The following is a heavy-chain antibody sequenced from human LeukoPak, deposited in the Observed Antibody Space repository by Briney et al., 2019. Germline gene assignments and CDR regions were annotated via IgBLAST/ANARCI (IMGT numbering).Heavy chain of an antibody. J-gene: IGHJ4*02. D-gene: IGHD2-2*01. CDR2: ISYDGSNK. V-gene: IGHV3-30*03. Sequence: PGGSLRLSCAASGFTFRNYGMYWVRQAPGKGLEWVAVISYDGSNKYYADSVKGRFTVSRDNSKNTLYLQMNSLRAEDTAVYYCASPRYCSSTSCSEEDYWGQGTLVTVSS. CDR1: GFTFRNYG. CDR3: ASPRYCSSTSCSEEDY.